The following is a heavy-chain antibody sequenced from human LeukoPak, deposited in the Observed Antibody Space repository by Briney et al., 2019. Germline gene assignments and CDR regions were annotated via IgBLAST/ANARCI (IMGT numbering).Heavy chain of an antibody. J-gene: IGHJ4*02. CDR3: ARHSPYYYDSSGYLFDY. V-gene: IGHV4-59*08. D-gene: IGHD3-22*01. Sequence: KPSETPSLTCTVSGGSISSYYWSWIRQPPGKGLEWIGYIYYSGSTNYNPSLKSRVTISVDTSKNQFSLKLSSVTAADTAVYYCARHSPYYYDSSGYLFDYWGQGTLVTVSS. CDR1: GGSISSYY. CDR2: IYYSGST.